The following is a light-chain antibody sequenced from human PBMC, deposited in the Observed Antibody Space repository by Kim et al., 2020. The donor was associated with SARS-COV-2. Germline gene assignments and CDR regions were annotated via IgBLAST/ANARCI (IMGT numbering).Light chain of an antibody. V-gene: IGLV1-47*01. CDR1: SSTFGSMY. Sequence: QSFTMSGYGSSSTFGSMYVYWYQQFPGADPKLLIFRDNLRPSGVPDRFAGSKSGTSASLAISGLRSEDEADYYCASWDDSLSTPVVFGGGTKLTVL. J-gene: IGLJ3*02. CDR2: RDN. CDR3: ASWDDSLSTPVV.